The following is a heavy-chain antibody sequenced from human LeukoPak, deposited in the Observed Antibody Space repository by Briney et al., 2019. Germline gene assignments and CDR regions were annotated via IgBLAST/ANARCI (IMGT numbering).Heavy chain of an antibody. V-gene: IGHV4-4*02. CDR1: GGSISSSNW. CDR3: ARDYQGGYGDKTVDY. J-gene: IGHJ4*02. Sequence: SETLSLTCAVSGGSISSSNWWNWVRQPPGKGLEWIGQIYHSGSTNYNPSLKTRVTISVDKSKSQFSLNLTSVTAADTAVYYCARDYQGGYGDKTVDYWGQGTLVTVSS. CDR2: IYHSGST. D-gene: IGHD5-18*01.